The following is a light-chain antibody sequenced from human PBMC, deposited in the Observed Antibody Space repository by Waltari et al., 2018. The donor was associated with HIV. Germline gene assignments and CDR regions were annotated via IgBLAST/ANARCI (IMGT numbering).Light chain of an antibody. CDR2: GNN. V-gene: IGLV1-40*01. J-gene: IGLJ3*02. CDR3: QSYDSSLGGSV. Sequence: QSVLTQPPSVSGAPGQRVTIPCTGSSSNSGARGRFGGSWYQQHPGTAPKLLIYGNNNRPSGVPDRFSGSKSGTSASLAITGLQAEDEADYYCQSYDSSLGGSVFGGGTKLTVL. CDR1: SSNSGARGRFG.